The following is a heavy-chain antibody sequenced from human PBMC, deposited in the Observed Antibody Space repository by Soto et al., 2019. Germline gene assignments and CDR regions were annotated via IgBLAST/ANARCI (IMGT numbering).Heavy chain of an antibody. CDR2: IYYTGST. V-gene: IGHV4-39*07. CDR3: ARAPHYYDSSGFDY. D-gene: IGHD3-22*01. J-gene: IGHJ4*02. Sequence: SETLSLTCAVSGCSISSSSYYLGWIRQHPGKGLEWIGYIYYTGSTYYNPSLKSRVTISVDTSKNQFSLKLSSVTAADTAVYYCARAPHYYDSSGFDYWGQGTLVTVSS. CDR1: GCSISSSSYY.